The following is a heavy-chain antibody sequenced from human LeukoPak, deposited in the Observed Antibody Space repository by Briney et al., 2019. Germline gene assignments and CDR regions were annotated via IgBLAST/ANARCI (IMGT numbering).Heavy chain of an antibody. J-gene: IGHJ4*02. V-gene: IGHV4-61*01. Sequence: SETLSLTCNVSGDSVSSGTYYWSWIRQPPGKGLEWIGSIFYSGSTNYNPSLKSRVTISVDTSKNQFSLKLSSVTAADTAVYYCARHGGLRGDLAFWGQGTLVTVSS. CDR2: IFYSGST. CDR1: GDSVSSGTYY. CDR3: ARHGGLRGDLAF. D-gene: IGHD3-16*01.